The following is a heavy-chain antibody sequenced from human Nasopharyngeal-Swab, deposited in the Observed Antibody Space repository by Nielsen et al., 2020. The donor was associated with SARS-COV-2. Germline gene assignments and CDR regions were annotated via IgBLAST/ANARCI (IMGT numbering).Heavy chain of an antibody. CDR2: INSDGGST. CDR1: GFTFNQWW. Sequence: GGSLRLSCAASGFTFNQWWMHWVRQAPGKGLVWVSFINSDGGSTDYADSVKGRFTISRDNAKNTLYLQVNSLRAEDTAVYYCARDLGGGYCTTTNCPGSWGQGTLVTVSS. V-gene: IGHV3-74*01. CDR3: ARDLGGGYCTTTNCPGS. D-gene: IGHD2-2*01. J-gene: IGHJ1*01.